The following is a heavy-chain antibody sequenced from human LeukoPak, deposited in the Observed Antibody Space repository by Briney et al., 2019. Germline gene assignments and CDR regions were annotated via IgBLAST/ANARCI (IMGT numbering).Heavy chain of an antibody. CDR1: GFTFDDYA. J-gene: IGHJ3*02. V-gene: IGHV3-9*01. CDR3: AKDPHSSGRYGYAFDI. Sequence: GRSLRLSCAASGFTFDDYAMHWVRQAPGKGLEWVSGISWNSGSIGYADSVKGRFTISRDNAKNSLYLQMNSLRAEDTALYYCAKDPHSSGRYGYAFDIWGLWTMVTVSS. CDR2: ISWNSGSI. D-gene: IGHD6-19*01.